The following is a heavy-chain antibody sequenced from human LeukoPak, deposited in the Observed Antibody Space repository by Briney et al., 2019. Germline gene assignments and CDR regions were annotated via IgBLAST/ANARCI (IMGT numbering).Heavy chain of an antibody. Sequence: PGGSLRLSYAASGFTFSSYRMNWVRQAPGKGLEWVANIKQDGSEKYYVDSVKGRFTISRDNAKNSLFLQMNSLRAEDTAVYYCARDTRTFDYWGQGTLVTVSS. J-gene: IGHJ4*02. CDR1: GFTFSSYR. CDR3: ARDTRTFDY. D-gene: IGHD1-26*01. V-gene: IGHV3-7*01. CDR2: IKQDGSEK.